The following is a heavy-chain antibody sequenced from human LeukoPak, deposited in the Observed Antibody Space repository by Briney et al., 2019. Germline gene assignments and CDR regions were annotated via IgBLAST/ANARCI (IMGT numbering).Heavy chain of an antibody. V-gene: IGHV5-10-1*01. J-gene: IGHJ1*01. CDR3: ARHHSNCSSTSCYVSEYFQH. Sequence: VESLRISCKGSGYSFTSYWISWVRQMPGKGLEWMGRIDPSDSYPYYSPSFQGHVTISADKSISTAYLQWSSLKASDTAMYYCARHHSNCSSTSCYVSEYFQHWGQGTLVTVSS. CDR1: GYSFTSYW. D-gene: IGHD2-2*01. CDR2: IDPSDSYP.